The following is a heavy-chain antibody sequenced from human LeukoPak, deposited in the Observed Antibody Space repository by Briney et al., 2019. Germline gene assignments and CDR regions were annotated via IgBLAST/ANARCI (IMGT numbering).Heavy chain of an antibody. V-gene: IGHV4-39*07. Sequence: PSETLSLTCTVSGGSISSSSYYWGWIRQSPGKGLEWIGSIYYSGSTYYNPSLKSRVTISVDTSKNQFSLKLSSVTAADTAVYYCARDNESDLAGTGLICAFDIWGQGTMVTVSS. CDR2: IYYSGST. CDR1: GGSISSSSYY. D-gene: IGHD6-19*01. J-gene: IGHJ3*02. CDR3: ARDNESDLAGTGLICAFDI.